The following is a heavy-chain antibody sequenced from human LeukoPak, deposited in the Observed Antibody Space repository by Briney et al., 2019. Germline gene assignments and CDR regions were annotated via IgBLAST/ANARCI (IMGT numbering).Heavy chain of an antibody. J-gene: IGHJ3*02. CDR2: ISSSGSTI. CDR1: GFSFGSYE. D-gene: IGHD2-2*01. CDR3: ARGHDVVVPAAISLLSHHAFDI. V-gene: IGHV3-48*03. Sequence: QPGGSLRLSCAASGFSFGSYEMNWVRQAPGKGLEWVSYISSSGSTIYYADSVKGRFTISRDNAKNSLYLQMNSLRAEDTAVYYCARGHDVVVPAAISLLSHHAFDIWGQGTMVTVSS.